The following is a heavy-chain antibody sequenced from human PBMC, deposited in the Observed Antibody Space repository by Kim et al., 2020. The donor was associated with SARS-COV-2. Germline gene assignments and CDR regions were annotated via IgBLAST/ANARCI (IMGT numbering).Heavy chain of an antibody. CDR2: ISAYNGNT. V-gene: IGHV1-18*01. CDR3: AGDSGSYYLGWYFDL. D-gene: IGHD1-26*01. J-gene: IGHJ2*01. Sequence: ASVKVSCKASGYTFTSYGISWVRQAPGQGLEWMGWISAYNGNTNYAQKLQGRVTMTTDTSTSTAYMELRSLRSDDTAVYYCAGDSGSYYLGWYFDLWGRGTLVTVSS. CDR1: GYTFTSYG.